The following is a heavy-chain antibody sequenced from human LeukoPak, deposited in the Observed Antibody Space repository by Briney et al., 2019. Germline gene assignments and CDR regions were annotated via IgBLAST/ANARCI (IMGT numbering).Heavy chain of an antibody. CDR2: INHSGST. CDR1: GGSFSGYY. Sequence: SETLSLTCAVYGGSFSGYYWSWIRQPPGKGLEWIGEINHSGSTNYNPSLKSRVTISVDTSKNQFSLKLSSVTAADTAVYYCARASGSGSYSDYWGQGTLVTVSS. D-gene: IGHD3-10*01. V-gene: IGHV4-34*01. J-gene: IGHJ4*02. CDR3: ARASGSGSYSDY.